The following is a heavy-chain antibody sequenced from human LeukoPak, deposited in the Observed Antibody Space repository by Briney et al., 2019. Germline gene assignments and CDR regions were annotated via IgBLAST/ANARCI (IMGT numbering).Heavy chain of an antibody. V-gene: IGHV1-46*01. J-gene: IGHJ6*02. CDR1: GGTFSSYA. Sequence: ASVKVSCKASGGTFSSYAISWVRQAPGQGLEWMGIINPSGGSTSYAQKFQGRVTMTRDTSTSTVYMELSSLRSEDTAVYYCARGGIGVVVAASHYYYYYGMDVWGQGTTVTVSS. D-gene: IGHD2-15*01. CDR3: ARGGIGVVVAASHYYYYYGMDV. CDR2: INPSGGST.